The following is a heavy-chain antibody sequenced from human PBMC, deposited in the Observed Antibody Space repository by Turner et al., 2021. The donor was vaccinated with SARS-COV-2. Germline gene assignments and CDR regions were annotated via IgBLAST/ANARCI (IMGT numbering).Heavy chain of an antibody. CDR2: ISANNGNT. CDR1: GYSFPSYG. V-gene: IGHV1-18*01. D-gene: IGHD3-10*01. CDR3: ARDRYYYGSGSYYPKYYYGMDV. Sequence: QVQLVQSGAEVKKPGASVKVSCKASGYSFPSYGISWVRQAPGQGLEWMGWISANNGNTNDAQKLQGRVTMTTDTSTSTAYMELRSLRSDDTAVYYCARDRYYYGSGSYYPKYYYGMDVWGQGTTVTVSS. J-gene: IGHJ6*02.